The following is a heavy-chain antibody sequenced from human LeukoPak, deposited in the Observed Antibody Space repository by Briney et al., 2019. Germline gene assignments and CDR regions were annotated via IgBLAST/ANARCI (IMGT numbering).Heavy chain of an antibody. CDR3: ARDALTTVTDYFDY. CDR1: GYTFTSYG. CDR2: ISAYNGNT. V-gene: IGHV1-18*01. J-gene: IGHJ4*02. Sequence: ASVKVSCKASGYTFTSYGISWVRQAPGQGLEWMGWISAYNGNTNYAQKLQGRVTMTTDTSTSTAYMELRSMRSDDTAVYYCARDALTTVTDYFDYWGQGTLVTVSS. D-gene: IGHD4-4*01.